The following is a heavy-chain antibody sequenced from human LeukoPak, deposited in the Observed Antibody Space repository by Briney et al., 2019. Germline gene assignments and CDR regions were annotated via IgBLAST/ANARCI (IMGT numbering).Heavy chain of an antibody. V-gene: IGHV4-4*07. J-gene: IGHJ3*02. CDR3: ERERGALRGDAFDI. CDR1: GGSISNYY. CDR2: IYTSGNT. Sequence: PSETLSLTCTVSGGSISNYYWTWIRQPAGKRLEWIGRIYTSGNTNYNPSLESRVTMSVDRSQLSLKLSSVTAADTAVYYCERERGALRGDAFDIWGQGIMVTVSS. D-gene: IGHD4-17*01.